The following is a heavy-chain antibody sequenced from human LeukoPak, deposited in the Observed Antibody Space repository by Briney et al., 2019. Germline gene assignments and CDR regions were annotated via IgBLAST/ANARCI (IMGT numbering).Heavy chain of an antibody. Sequence: ASVKVSCKASGYTFTSYDINWVRQATGQGLEWMGWMNPNSGNTGYAQKFQGRVTITRNTSISTAYMELSSLRSEDTAVYYCARARGYCSGGSCYFLDYWGQGTLVTVSS. V-gene: IGHV1-8*03. CDR1: GYTFTSYD. D-gene: IGHD2-15*01. CDR2: MNPNSGNT. CDR3: ARARGYCSGGSCYFLDY. J-gene: IGHJ4*02.